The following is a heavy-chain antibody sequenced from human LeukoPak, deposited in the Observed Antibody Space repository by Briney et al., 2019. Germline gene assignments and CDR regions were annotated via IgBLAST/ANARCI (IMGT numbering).Heavy chain of an antibody. J-gene: IGHJ4*02. V-gene: IGHV3-73*01. CDR1: GFTFSGSA. CDR3: TTAVAGPITDY. D-gene: IGHD6-19*01. Sequence: GGSLRLSCAASGFTFSGSAMHWVRQASGKGLEWVGRIRSKANSYATAYAASVKGRFTISRDDSKNTAYLQMNSLKTEYTAVYYCTTAVAGPITDYWGQGTLVTVSS. CDR2: IRSKANSYAT.